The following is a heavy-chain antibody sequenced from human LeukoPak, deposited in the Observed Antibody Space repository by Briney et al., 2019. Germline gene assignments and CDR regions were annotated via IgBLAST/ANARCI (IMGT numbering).Heavy chain of an antibody. CDR2: IKEDGSEK. J-gene: IGHJ4*02. V-gene: IGHV3-7*01. Sequence: PGGSLRLSCAASGFSFSRYWMSWVRQVPGKGLEYIANIKEDGSEKYYVDSVKGRFIISRDNARNSLFLQMNSLRVEDTAVYYCARDSSAERGQQLANWGQGTLVIVSS. D-gene: IGHD6-13*01. CDR1: GFSFSRYW. CDR3: ARDSSAERGQQLAN.